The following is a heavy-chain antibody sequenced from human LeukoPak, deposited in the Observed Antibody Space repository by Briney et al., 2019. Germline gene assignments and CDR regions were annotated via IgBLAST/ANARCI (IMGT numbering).Heavy chain of an antibody. D-gene: IGHD3-9*01. V-gene: IGHV4-59*01. CDR3: ARLGVNYDVLTGYSYYSMDV. CDR1: GGSISSYY. Sequence: SETLSLTCTVSGGSISSYYWSWIRQPPGKGLEWIGYIYYSGSTNYNPSLKSRVTISVDTSKNQFSLKLGSVTAADTAVYYCARLGVNYDVLTGYSYYSMDVWGQGTTVTVSS. J-gene: IGHJ6*02. CDR2: IYYSGST.